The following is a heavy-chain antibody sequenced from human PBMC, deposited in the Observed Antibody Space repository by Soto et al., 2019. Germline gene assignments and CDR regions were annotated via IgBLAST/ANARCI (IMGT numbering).Heavy chain of an antibody. CDR1: GGSISSYY. D-gene: IGHD3-3*01. CDR2: IYTSGST. CDR3: ARGGYDFWSVGNGMDV. Sequence: SETLSLTCTASGGSISSYYWSWIRQPAGKGLEWIGRIYTSGSTNYNPSLKSRVTMSVDTSKNQFSLKLSSVTAADTAVYYCARGGYDFWSVGNGMDVWGQGTTVTVSS. J-gene: IGHJ6*02. V-gene: IGHV4-4*07.